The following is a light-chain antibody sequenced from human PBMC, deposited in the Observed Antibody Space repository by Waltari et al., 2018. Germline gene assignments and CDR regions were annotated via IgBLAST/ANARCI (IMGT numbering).Light chain of an antibody. V-gene: IGKV1-39*01. CDR3: QQNYEAPRT. J-gene: IGKJ3*01. Sequence: DIQMTQSPSPLSASVGDRVTITCRASQHISNYLNWYQQKPGKAPKLLMYAVSSLSTGVPSRFSGSGFGTDFTLTISNLQLEDFATYYCQQNYEAPRTFGPGTKVDF. CDR2: AVS. CDR1: QHISNY.